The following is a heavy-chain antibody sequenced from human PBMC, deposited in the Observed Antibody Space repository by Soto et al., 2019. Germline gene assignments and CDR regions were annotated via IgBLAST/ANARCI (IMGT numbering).Heavy chain of an antibody. J-gene: IGHJ4*02. CDR1: GVTFTSYA. CDR3: ARDLVTSTVVSNGYFET. D-gene: IGHD4-17*01. CDR2: IIPLFGTI. V-gene: IGHV1-69*18. Sequence: QVQLVQSGAEVRKPGSSVKVSCKASGVTFTSYAISWVRQAPGQGLEWMGKIIPLFGTINYAQKFQGRVTITADESTSKAYMELSSLRSEDTAVYYCARDLVTSTVVSNGYFETWGQGPLVTVSS.